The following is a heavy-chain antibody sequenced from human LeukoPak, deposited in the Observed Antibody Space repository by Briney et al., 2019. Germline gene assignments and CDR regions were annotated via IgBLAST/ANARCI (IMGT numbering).Heavy chain of an antibody. D-gene: IGHD1-1*01. CDR3: AKRGGTTPPH. V-gene: IGHV1-69*06. CDR1: GDIFNHYA. Sequence: SVKVSCKASGDIFNHYAINWVRQAPGQGLEYMGGIIPTVGATKFAQKFQGTVTNTADKSSNTVYMELSSLRPEDTAVYYCAKRGGTTPPHWGQGTLVTVSS. J-gene: IGHJ4*02. CDR2: IIPTVGAT.